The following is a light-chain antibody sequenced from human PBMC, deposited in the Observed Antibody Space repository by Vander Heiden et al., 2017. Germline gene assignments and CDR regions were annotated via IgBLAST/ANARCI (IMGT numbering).Light chain of an antibody. J-gene: IGKJ4*01. Sequence: DIQMTQSPSSLSASVGDRVTITCQASQDINNFLNWYQQKPGKAPKLLIYDASNLETGVPSRFSGSGSGTDFSFTISSLQPEDIGTYYCQQDENLPLTFGGGTKVEIK. CDR2: DAS. V-gene: IGKV1-33*01. CDR3: QQDENLPLT. CDR1: QDINNF.